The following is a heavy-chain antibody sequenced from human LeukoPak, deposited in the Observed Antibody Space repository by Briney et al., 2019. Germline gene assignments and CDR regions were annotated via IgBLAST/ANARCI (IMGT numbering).Heavy chain of an antibody. J-gene: IGHJ6*02. V-gene: IGHV3-53*01. Sequence: GGSLRLSCVASAFSDKSNYMSWVRQAPGKGLEWVSVSYSGGSTYYEDSVKGRFTISRDNSKNTLYLQMNSLRAEDTAVYYCVREEDGMDVWGQGTTVTVSS. CDR2: SYSGGST. CDR1: AFSDKSNY. CDR3: VREEDGMDV.